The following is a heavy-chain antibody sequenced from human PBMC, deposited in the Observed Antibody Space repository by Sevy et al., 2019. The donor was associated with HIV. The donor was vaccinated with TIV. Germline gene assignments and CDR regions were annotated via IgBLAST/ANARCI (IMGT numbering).Heavy chain of an antibody. CDR3: AKDDYGDYGFYFDY. D-gene: IGHD4-17*01. CDR2: ISYDGSNK. CDR1: GFTFSSYG. J-gene: IGHJ4*02. V-gene: IGHV3-30*18. Sequence: GGSLRLSCAASGFTFSSYGMHWVRQAPGKGLEWVAVISYDGSNKYYADSVKGRFTISRDNSKNTLYLQMNSLRAEDTAVYYCAKDDYGDYGFYFDYWGQGTLVTASS.